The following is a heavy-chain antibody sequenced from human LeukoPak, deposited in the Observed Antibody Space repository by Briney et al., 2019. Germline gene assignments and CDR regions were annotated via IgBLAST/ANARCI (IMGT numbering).Heavy chain of an antibody. CDR3: ARTLSSSWSGTIDY. Sequence: ASVKVSCKASGYTFTSYYMHWVRQAPGQGLEWTGWINPNSGGTNYAQKFQGRVTMTRDTSISTAYMELSRLRSDDTAVYYCARTLSSSWSGTIDYWGQGALVTVSS. J-gene: IGHJ4*02. V-gene: IGHV1-2*02. CDR1: GYTFTSYY. D-gene: IGHD6-13*01. CDR2: INPNSGGT.